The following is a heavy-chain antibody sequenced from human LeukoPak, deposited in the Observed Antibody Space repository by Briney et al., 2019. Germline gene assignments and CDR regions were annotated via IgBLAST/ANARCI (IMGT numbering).Heavy chain of an antibody. CDR3: ARDGPYCGGDCYSDF. Sequence: GGSLRLSCAASGFTFSSYWMNWVRQAPGKGLEWVANIKQDGSAKYYVDSVKGRFTISRDNAKNSLYLHMNSLRAADTAVYYCARDGPYCGGDCYSDFWGQGTLVTVSS. J-gene: IGHJ4*02. V-gene: IGHV3-7*01. D-gene: IGHD2-21*02. CDR2: IKQDGSAK. CDR1: GFTFSSYW.